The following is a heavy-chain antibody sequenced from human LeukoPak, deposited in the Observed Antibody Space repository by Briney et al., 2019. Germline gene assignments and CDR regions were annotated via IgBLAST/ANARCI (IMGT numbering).Heavy chain of an antibody. Sequence: GGSLRLSCAASGFTFSSYSMNWVRQAPGRGLEWVSSISSSSSYIYYVETVKGRFTISRDNARNSLYLQMNSLRAEDTAVYYCARGYSNYGYAFDIWGQGTMVTVSS. CDR2: ISSSSSYI. CDR1: GFTFSSYS. D-gene: IGHD4-11*01. CDR3: ARGYSNYGYAFDI. J-gene: IGHJ3*02. V-gene: IGHV3-21*01.